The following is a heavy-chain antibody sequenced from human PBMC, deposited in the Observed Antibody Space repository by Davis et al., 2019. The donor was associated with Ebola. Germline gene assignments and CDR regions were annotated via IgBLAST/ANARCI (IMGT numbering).Heavy chain of an antibody. J-gene: IGHJ4*02. CDR1: GFTFSSYV. CDR3: ARRVDY. D-gene: IGHD6-13*01. Sequence: GESLKISCAASGFTFSSYVMHWVRQAPGKGLEWVAVISYDGSNKYYADSVKGRFTISRDNAKNSLYLQMNSLRAEDTAVYYCARRVDYWGQGTLVTVSS. CDR2: ISYDGSNK. V-gene: IGHV3-30-3*01.